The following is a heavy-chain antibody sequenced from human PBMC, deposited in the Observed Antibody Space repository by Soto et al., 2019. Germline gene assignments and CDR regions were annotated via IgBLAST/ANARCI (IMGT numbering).Heavy chain of an antibody. D-gene: IGHD3-3*01. CDR2: IYYSGST. J-gene: IGHJ5*01. CDR1: GGSISSSSYY. V-gene: IGHV4-39*01. CDR3: ARHLTTLGVAPLDS. Sequence: SETLCLTCTVSGGSISSSSYYWGWIRQPPGKGLEWIGSIYYSGSTYYNPSLKSRVTISIATSKNQFSLKLNSVTAADTAVYYCARHLTTLGVAPLDSWGQGTLVTVSS.